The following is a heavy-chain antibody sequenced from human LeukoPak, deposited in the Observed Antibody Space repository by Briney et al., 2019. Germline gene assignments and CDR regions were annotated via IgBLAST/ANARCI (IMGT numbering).Heavy chain of an antibody. V-gene: IGHV3-74*01. J-gene: IGHJ4*02. D-gene: IGHD4-17*01. CDR3: ARGGDYKNDY. Sequence: GGSLRLSCAASGFAFSSYWMHWVRQTPGKGLVWVSRINGAGSSISYADSVKGRVTISRDNAKNTLYLQMNNLRAEDTAVYYCARGGDYKNDYWGQGTLVTVSS. CDR1: GFAFSSYW. CDR2: INGAGSSI.